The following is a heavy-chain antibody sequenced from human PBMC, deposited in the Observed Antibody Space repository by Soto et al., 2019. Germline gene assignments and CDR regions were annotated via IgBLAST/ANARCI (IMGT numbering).Heavy chain of an antibody. CDR1: GGSFSGYY. D-gene: IGHD2-2*01. J-gene: IGHJ5*02. V-gene: IGHV4-34*01. CDR2: INHSGST. CDR3: AIRGYCSSTSCYVRVGPGWFDP. Sequence: QVQLQQWGAGLLKPSETLSLTCAVYGGSFSGYYWSWIRQPPGKGLEWIGEINHSGSTNYNPSLKSRVTISVDTSKNQFSLKLSSVTAADTAVYYCAIRGYCSSTSCYVRVGPGWFDPWGQGTLVTVSS.